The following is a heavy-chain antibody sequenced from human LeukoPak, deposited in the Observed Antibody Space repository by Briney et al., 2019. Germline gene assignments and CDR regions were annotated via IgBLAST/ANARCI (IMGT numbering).Heavy chain of an antibody. CDR2: IKTDGSIA. Sequence: GGSLRLSCAASGFSFSFYWMHWVRQAPGKGPVWVSRIKTDGSIADYADSVKGRFTISRDNAKNTLYLQMNSLRAEDTAVYYCARVSPNTATTLQYFDYWGQGTLVTVSS. J-gene: IGHJ4*02. CDR3: ARVSPNTATTLQYFDY. D-gene: IGHD4-17*01. CDR1: GFSFSFYW. V-gene: IGHV3-74*01.